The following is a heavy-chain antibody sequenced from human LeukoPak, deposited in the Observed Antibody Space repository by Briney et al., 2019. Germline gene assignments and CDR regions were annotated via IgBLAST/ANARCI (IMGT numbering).Heavy chain of an antibody. V-gene: IGHV4-34*01. J-gene: IGHJ5*02. D-gene: IGHD3-16*01. CDR2: INHSGST. Sequence: SETLSLTCAVYGGSFSGYYWSWIRQPPGKGLEWIGEINHSGSTNYNPSLKSRVTISVDTSKNQFSLKLSSATAADTAVYYCARGWVYLTWGQGTLVTVSS. CDR1: GGSFSGYY. CDR3: ARGWVYLT.